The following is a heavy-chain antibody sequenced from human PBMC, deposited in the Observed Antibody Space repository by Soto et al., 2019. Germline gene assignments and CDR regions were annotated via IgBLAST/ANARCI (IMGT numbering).Heavy chain of an antibody. CDR2: ISYDGSNK. D-gene: IGHD6-13*01. J-gene: IGHJ6*02. CDR3: AKERRAAARYYYYGMDV. Sequence: LRLSFAASGXTFSSYGMHWVRQAPGKGLEWVAVISYDGSNKYYADSVKGRFTISRDNSKNTLYLQMNSLRAEDTAVYYCAKERRAAARYYYYGMDVWGQGTTVTVSS. CDR1: GXTFSSYG. V-gene: IGHV3-30*18.